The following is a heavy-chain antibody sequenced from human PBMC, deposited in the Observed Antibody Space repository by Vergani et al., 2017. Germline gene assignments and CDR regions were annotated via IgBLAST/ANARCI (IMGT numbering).Heavy chain of an antibody. CDR1: GYTFTSYG. CDR3: AREFRVVPAVIRHYYYYGMDV. V-gene: IGHV1-18*01. J-gene: IGHJ6*02. CDR2: ISAYNGNT. D-gene: IGHD2-2*02. Sequence: QVQLVQSGAEVKKPGASVKVSCKASGYTFTSYGISWVRQAPGQGLEWMGWISAYNGNTNYAQKLQGRVTMTTDTSTSTAYMELRSLRSDETAVYYCAREFRVVPAVIRHYYYYGMDVWGQGTTVTVSS.